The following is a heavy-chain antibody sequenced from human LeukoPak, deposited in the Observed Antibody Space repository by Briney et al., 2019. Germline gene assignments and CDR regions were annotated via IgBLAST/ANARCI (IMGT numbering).Heavy chain of an antibody. V-gene: IGHV3-23*01. J-gene: IGHJ4*02. Sequence: PGGSLRLSCIVSGFTLSSYEMSWIRQAPGKGLEWVASIEYSGGSAYYADSVKGRFSISREDSKNTLYLQLNSLRAEDTALYYCTRNSRWYGISWGQGTLVTVSS. CDR2: IEYSGGSA. D-gene: IGHD6-19*01. CDR3: TRNSRWYGIS. CDR1: GFTLSSYE.